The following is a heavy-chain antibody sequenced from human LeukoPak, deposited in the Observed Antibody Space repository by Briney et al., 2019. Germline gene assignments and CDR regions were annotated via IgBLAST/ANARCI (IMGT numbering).Heavy chain of an antibody. CDR2: IYSGGST. J-gene: IGHJ5*02. CDR1: GFTVSSNY. D-gene: IGHD6-6*01. V-gene: IGHV3-66*02. CDR3: ARDRSIAARRGWFDP. Sequence: GGSLRLSCAASGFTVSSNYMSWVRQAPGKGLEWVSVIYSGGSTYYADSVKDRFTISRDNSKNTLYLQMNSLRAEDTAVYYCARDRSIAARRGWFDPWGQGTLVTVSS.